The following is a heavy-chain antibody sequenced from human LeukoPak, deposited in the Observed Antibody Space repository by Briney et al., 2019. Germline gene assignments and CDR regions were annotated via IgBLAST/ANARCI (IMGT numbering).Heavy chain of an antibody. J-gene: IGHJ4*02. Sequence: SETLSLTCTVSGGYISSSSYYWGWIRQPPGKGLEWIGSIYYSGSTYYNPSLKSRVTISVDTSKNQFSLKLSSVTAADTAVYYCARHLGYYNSSHTKGYFDYWGQGTLVTVSS. D-gene: IGHD3-22*01. CDR1: GGYISSSSYY. CDR3: ARHLGYYNSSHTKGYFDY. V-gene: IGHV4-39*01. CDR2: IYYSGST.